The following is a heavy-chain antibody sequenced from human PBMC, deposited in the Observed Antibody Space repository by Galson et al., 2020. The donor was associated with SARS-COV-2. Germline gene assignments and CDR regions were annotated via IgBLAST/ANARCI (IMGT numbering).Heavy chain of an antibody. V-gene: IGHV3-21*01. CDR2: ISSSSSYI. Sequence: GESLKIPCAAPGFTFSSYSMNWVRQAPGKGLEWVSSISSSSSYIDYADSVKGRFTISRDNAKNSLYLQMNSLRAEDTAVYYCARGPIAVAGPDNWFDPWGQGTLVTVSS. D-gene: IGHD6-19*01. CDR3: ARGPIAVAGPDNWFDP. J-gene: IGHJ5*02. CDR1: GFTFSSYS.